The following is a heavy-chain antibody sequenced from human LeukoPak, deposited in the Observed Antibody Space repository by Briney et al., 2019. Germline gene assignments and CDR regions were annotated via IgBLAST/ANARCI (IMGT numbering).Heavy chain of an antibody. J-gene: IGHJ4*02. CDR2: ISGGGDTT. CDR3: ARDEILGAFGY. V-gene: IGHV3-23*01. CDR1: GFSFSSYT. Sequence: GGSLRLSCSASGFSFSSYTMTWVRQAPGKGPEWVSIISGGGDTTFYTDSVKGRFTISRDNSKNTLYLQMNSLRAEDTAVYYCARDEILGAFGYWGQGTLVTVSS. D-gene: IGHD3-3*01.